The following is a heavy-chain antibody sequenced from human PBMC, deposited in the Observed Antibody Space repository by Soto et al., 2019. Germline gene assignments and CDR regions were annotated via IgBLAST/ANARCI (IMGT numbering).Heavy chain of an antibody. CDR1: GYSISNGYY. CDR2: IYHSGTT. Sequence: PSETLSLNCTVSGYSISNGYYWGWVRQSPEKGLEWIGTIYHSGTTYYNPPLKSRVIMSIVTSKNLFSLNLNAVTAADPAVYYCVRGRYSYVSEVAKWGQGTLVTVSS. V-gene: IGHV4-38-2*02. J-gene: IGHJ4*02. D-gene: IGHD5-18*01. CDR3: VRGRYSYVSEVAK.